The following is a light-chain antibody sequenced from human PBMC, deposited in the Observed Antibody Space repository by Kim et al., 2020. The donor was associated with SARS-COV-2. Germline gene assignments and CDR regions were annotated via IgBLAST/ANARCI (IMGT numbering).Light chain of an antibody. J-gene: IGLJ3*02. CDR1: NIGSKS. Sequence: ELTQPPSVSVAPGKTARITCGGNNIGSKSVHWYQQKPGQAPVLVIYYDSDRPSGIPERFSGSNSGNTATLTISRVEAGDEADYYCQVWDSSSDHRVFG. V-gene: IGLV3-21*04. CDR2: YDS. CDR3: QVWDSSSDHRV.